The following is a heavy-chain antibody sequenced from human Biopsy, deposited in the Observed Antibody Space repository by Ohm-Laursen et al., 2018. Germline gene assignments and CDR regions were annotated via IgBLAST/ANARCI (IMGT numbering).Heavy chain of an antibody. Sequence: SLRLSCAASGFTFSDHYMSWIRQAPGKGLEWLSYISPTADIIFDTDSVKGRLTISRDSAKNSLYLQMNSLRTEDTALYYCAKGAGSSRSQGFDYWGQGILVTVSS. CDR3: AKGAGSSRSQGFDY. CDR1: GFTFSDHY. CDR2: ISPTADII. J-gene: IGHJ4*02. V-gene: IGHV3-11*01. D-gene: IGHD6-13*01.